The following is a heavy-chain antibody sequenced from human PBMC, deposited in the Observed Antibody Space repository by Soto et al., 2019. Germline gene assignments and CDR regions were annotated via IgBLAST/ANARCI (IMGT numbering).Heavy chain of an antibody. CDR3: ERHKGGTYYYDSSCYLDLDY. V-gene: IGHV5-51*01. Sequence: GESRKISCKGSGYIFTRYWIGWVRQMPGKGLEWMGIIYPCDSDTRYSPSFQGQVTISADKSISTAYLQWSSLKASDTDMYYCERHKGGTYYYDSSCYLDLDYRGQGTRVTVSA. CDR1: GYIFTRYW. CDR2: IYPCDSDT. J-gene: IGHJ4*02. D-gene: IGHD3-22*01.